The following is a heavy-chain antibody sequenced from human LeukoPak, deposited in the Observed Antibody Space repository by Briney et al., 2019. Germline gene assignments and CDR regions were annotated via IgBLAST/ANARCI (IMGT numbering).Heavy chain of an antibody. CDR2: INPRGGST. J-gene: IGHJ4*02. V-gene: IGHV1-46*01. D-gene: IGHD2-21*02. CDR1: GYIFTTYY. CDR3: ARVGATGATADN. Sequence: ASVKVSCKASGYIFTTYYMHSLRQAPGPGPEWMGIINPRGGSTDYAQKFQGRVTITSDTSTSTVYMGLKSLRSEDTAVYFCARVGATGATADNWGQGTLVTVSS.